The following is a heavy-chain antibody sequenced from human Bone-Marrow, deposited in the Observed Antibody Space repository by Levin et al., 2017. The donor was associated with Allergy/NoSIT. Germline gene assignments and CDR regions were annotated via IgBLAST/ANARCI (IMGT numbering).Heavy chain of an antibody. CDR1: GFTFSNYA. CDR2: ISGSGDST. Sequence: GGSLRLSCAASGFTFSNYATSWVRQAPGKGLEWVSAISGSGDSTYYADSVKGRFTISRDNSKSTLYLQMNSLRAEDTAVYFCAKRDLGGVHLGELSFLIDYWGQGTLVTVSS. D-gene: IGHD3-16*01. CDR3: AKRDLGGVHLGELSFLIDY. J-gene: IGHJ4*02. V-gene: IGHV3-23*01.